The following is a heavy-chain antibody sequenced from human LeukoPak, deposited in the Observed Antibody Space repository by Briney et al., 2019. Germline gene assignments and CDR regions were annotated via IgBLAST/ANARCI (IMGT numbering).Heavy chain of an antibody. CDR3: ARGGRLFLPY. V-gene: IGHV4-34*01. CDR2: INHSGNT. J-gene: IGHJ4*02. D-gene: IGHD3-22*01. CDR1: GGSFSGYY. Sequence: SETLSLTCAVYGGSFSGYYWNWIRQSPGKGLEWIGEINHSGNTNYNPSLKSRVTISVDTSKNQFSLKLSSVIAADTAVYYCARGGRLFLPYWGQGTLVTVSS.